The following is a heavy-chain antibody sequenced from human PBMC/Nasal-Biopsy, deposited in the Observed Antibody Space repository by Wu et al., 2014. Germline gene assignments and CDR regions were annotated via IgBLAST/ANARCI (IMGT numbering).Heavy chain of an antibody. D-gene: IGHD6-19*01. CDR3: ARVGRWLVQSGWLDS. V-gene: IGHV1-69*01. Sequence: KVSCKASGVTFNTYAISWVRQAPGQGLEWMGGIVPIIGTANYAQKFQGRVTITADESTSTANMELSSLRSEDTAVYYCARVGRWLVQSGWLDSWGQGTLVTVSS. CDR2: IVPIIGTA. CDR1: GVTFNTYA. J-gene: IGHJ5*01.